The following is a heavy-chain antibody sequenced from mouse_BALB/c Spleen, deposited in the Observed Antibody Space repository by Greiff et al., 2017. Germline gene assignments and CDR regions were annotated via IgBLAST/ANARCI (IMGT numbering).Heavy chain of an antibody. Sequence: VKLQESGAELMKPGASVKISCKATGYTFSSYWIEWVKQRPGHGLEWIGEILPGSGSTNYNEKFKGKATFTADTSSNTAYMQLSSLTSEDSAVYYCASPGSSYGYFDVWGAGTTVTVSS. CDR2: ILPGSGST. V-gene: IGHV1-9*01. D-gene: IGHD1-1*01. CDR1: GYTFSSYW. J-gene: IGHJ1*01. CDR3: ASPGSSYGYFDV.